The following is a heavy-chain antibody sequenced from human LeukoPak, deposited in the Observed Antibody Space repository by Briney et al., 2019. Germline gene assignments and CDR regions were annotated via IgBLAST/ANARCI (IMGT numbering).Heavy chain of an antibody. V-gene: IGHV4-38-2*01. Sequence: SETLSLTCSVAGFSINSNYYWGWVRQPPGKGLEWIATIFHSGDIFHTPSLQSRATMSVDTSKNHFFLTLSSVTAADTAVYYCARSWANLYYFDYWGQGDLVTVSS. CDR2: IFHSGDI. CDR1: GFSINSNYY. J-gene: IGHJ4*02. CDR3: ARSWANLYYFDY. D-gene: IGHD4/OR15-4a*01.